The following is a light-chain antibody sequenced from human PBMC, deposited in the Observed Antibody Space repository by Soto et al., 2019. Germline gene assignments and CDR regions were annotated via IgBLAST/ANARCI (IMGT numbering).Light chain of an antibody. CDR1: QSISSF. Sequence: DIEMTQSPSSLSASVGDGVTITCRASQSISSFLNWYQQKRGKAPKLLIQGATALQSGVPLRFSGSGSGTDFSLTISSLQPEDFATYYCQQSYSTLITFGGGTRVEIK. V-gene: IGKV1-39*01. CDR3: QQSYSTLIT. CDR2: GAT. J-gene: IGKJ4*01.